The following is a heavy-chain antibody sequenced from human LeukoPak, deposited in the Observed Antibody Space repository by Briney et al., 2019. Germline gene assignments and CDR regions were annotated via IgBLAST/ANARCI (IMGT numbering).Heavy chain of an antibody. CDR1: GYTFTSYG. CDR3: ARRSGSYIGDYYYGMDV. J-gene: IGHJ6*02. D-gene: IGHD1-26*01. V-gene: IGHV1-18*01. Sequence: ASVKVSCKASGYTFTSYGISWVRQAPGQGLEWMGWISAYNGNTNYAQKFQGRVTMTTDTSTSTAYMELRSLRSDDTAVYYCARRSGSYIGDYYYGMDVWGQGTTVTVSS. CDR2: ISAYNGNT.